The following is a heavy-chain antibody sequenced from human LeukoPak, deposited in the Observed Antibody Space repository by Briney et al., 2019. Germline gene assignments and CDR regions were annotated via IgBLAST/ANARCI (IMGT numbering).Heavy chain of an antibody. J-gene: IGHJ4*02. CDR1: GFTVNSNY. CDR2: IYSGGST. CDR3: ARSRYSAYDLSY. Sequence: GGSLRVSCAASGFTVNSNYMTWLRQAPGKGLEGVSIIYSGGSTYYADSVKGRFTISRHNSKNTLYLQMNSLKPEDTAVYYCARSRYSAYDLSYWGQGTLVTVSS. V-gene: IGHV3-53*04. D-gene: IGHD5-12*01.